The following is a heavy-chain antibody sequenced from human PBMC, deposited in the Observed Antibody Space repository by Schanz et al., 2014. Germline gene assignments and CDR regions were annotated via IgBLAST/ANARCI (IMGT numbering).Heavy chain of an antibody. J-gene: IGHJ4*02. CDR3: AKGAEVGAQLFDY. CDR1: GFTVSSNY. V-gene: IGHV3-66*02. D-gene: IGHD1-26*01. CDR2: TYSGGST. Sequence: EVQLVESGGGLVQPGESLRLSCAASGFTVSSNYMSWVRQAPGKGLEWVSITYSGGSTYYADSVKGRFIISRDNSKNTLYRQMNSLRAEDTAVYYCAKGAEVGAQLFDYRGQGTLVAVSS.